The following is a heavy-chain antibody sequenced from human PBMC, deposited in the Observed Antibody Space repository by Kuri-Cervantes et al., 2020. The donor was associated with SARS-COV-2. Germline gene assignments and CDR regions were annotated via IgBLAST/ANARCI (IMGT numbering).Heavy chain of an antibody. CDR3: ARDFNPLDY. J-gene: IGHJ4*02. Sequence: GGSLRLSCAASGFTFSSYSMNWVRRAPGKGLEWVSSISSSSSDIYYADSVKGRFTISRDNAKNSLYLQMNSLRAEDTAVYYCARDFNPLDYWGQGTLVTVSS. V-gene: IGHV3-21*01. CDR2: ISSSSSDI. CDR1: GFTFSSYS.